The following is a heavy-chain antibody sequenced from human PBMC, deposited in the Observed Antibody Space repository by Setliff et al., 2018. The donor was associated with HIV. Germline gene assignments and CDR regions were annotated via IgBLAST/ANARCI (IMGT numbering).Heavy chain of an antibody. CDR3: ARVPTRATADYYYYMDV. D-gene: IGHD6-13*01. CDR1: GGSISNYY. Sequence: SETLSLTCTVSGGSISNYYWSWIRQPPGKGLEWIGYIYNTGSTNYNPSLKSRVTISIDTSKNQFSLKLSSVTAADTAVYYCARVPTRATADYYYYMDVWGKGTTVTVSS. J-gene: IGHJ6*03. CDR2: IYNTGST. V-gene: IGHV4-59*01.